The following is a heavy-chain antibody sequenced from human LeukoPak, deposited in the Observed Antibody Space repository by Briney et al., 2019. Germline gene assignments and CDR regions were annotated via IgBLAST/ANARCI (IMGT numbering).Heavy chain of an antibody. CDR3: ARGANWGSPDY. CDR2: IYYSGTT. Sequence: KSSETLSLTCTVSDGSISSDYWSWIRQSPGKGLEWIGYIYYSGTTSYNPSLKSRVTISLDTSKNQFSLKLSSVTAADTAVYYCARGANWGSPDYWGQGTLVTVSS. V-gene: IGHV4-59*01. D-gene: IGHD7-27*01. J-gene: IGHJ4*02. CDR1: DGSISSDY.